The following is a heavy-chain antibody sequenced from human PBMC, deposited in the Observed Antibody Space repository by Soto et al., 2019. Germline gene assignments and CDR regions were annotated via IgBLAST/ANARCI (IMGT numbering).Heavy chain of an antibody. CDR3: ARVSLGYGDNQFNWYFDL. V-gene: IGHV4-39*01. CDR2: IYYSGST. CDR1: GCSISSSSYY. J-gene: IGHJ2*01. Sequence: SETLSLTCTVSGCSISSSSYYWGWIRQPPGKGLEWIGSIYYSGSTYYNPSLKSRVTISVDTSKNQLSLKLSSVTAADTAVYYCARVSLGYGDNQFNWYFDLWGRGTLVTVSS. D-gene: IGHD4-17*01.